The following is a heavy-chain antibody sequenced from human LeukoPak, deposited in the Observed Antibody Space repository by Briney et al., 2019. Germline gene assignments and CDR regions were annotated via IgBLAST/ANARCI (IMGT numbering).Heavy chain of an antibody. CDR2: IYYSGST. Sequence: SETLSLTCTVSGGSISSSSYYWGWIRQPPGKGLEWIGSIYYSGSTYYNPSLKSRVTISVDTSKNQFSLKLSSVTAADTAVYYCARDGVNYYDISGYDIWGRGTLVTVSS. V-gene: IGHV4-39*07. CDR3: ARDGVNYYDISGYDI. J-gene: IGHJ4*02. CDR1: GGSISSSSYY. D-gene: IGHD3-22*01.